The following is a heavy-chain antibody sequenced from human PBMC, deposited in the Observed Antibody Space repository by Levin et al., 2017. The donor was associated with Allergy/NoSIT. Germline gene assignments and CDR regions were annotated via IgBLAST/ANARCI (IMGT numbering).Heavy chain of an antibody. CDR1: GGSITSSY. V-gene: IGHV4-59*01. D-gene: IGHD3-16*01. J-gene: IGHJ5*02. CDR3: AKGGGYPNWFDP. Sequence: SQTLSLTCYVSGGSITSSYWSWIRQPPGKGLEWIGYIFNSGSITYNPSLKSRVTISMDTSKNQFSLKLTSVTAADTAVYYCAKGGGYPNWFDPWGQGTLVTVSS. CDR2: IFNSGSI.